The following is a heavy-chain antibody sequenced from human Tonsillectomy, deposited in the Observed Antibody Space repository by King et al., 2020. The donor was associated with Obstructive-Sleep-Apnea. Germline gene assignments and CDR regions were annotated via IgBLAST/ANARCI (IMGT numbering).Heavy chain of an antibody. Sequence: VQLQESGPGLVKPSETLSLTCTVSGGSISTYYWSWIRQPPGKGLEWIGYIYYSGTTNYNPSLKSRVTMSVDTSKNQFSLNLSSVTAADTAVYYCARGGYYYFDYWGQGTLATVSS. D-gene: IGHD3-22*01. CDR3: ARGGYYYFDY. CDR1: GGSISTYY. J-gene: IGHJ4*02. CDR2: IYYSGTT. V-gene: IGHV4-59*08.